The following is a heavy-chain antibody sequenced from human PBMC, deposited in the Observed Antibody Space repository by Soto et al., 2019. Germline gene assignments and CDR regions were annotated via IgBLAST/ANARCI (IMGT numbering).Heavy chain of an antibody. CDR2: ISSSGSTI. V-gene: IGHV3-48*03. CDR1: GFTFSSYE. J-gene: IGHJ3*02. Sequence: VGSLRLSCAASGFTFSSYEMNWVRQAPGKGLEWVSYISSSGSTIYYADSVKGRFTISRDNAKNSLYLQMNSLRAEDTAVYYCARYCSGGSCYPDAFDIWGQGTMVTVSS. CDR3: ARYCSGGSCYPDAFDI. D-gene: IGHD2-15*01.